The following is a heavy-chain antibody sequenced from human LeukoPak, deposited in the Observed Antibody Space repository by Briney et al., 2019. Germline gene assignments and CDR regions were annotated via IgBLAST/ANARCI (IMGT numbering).Heavy chain of an antibody. CDR2: INHSGST. Sequence: PSETLSLTCTVSGGSISSYYWSWIRQPPGKGLEWIGEINHSGSTNYNPSLKSRVTISVDTSKNQFSLKLSSVTAADTAVYYCARGQRGYSYGHWAYWGQGTLVTVSS. CDR1: GGSISSYY. D-gene: IGHD5-18*01. V-gene: IGHV4-34*01. J-gene: IGHJ4*02. CDR3: ARGQRGYSYGHWAY.